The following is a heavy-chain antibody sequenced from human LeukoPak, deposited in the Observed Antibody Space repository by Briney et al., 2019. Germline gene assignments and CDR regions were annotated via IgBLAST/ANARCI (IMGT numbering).Heavy chain of an antibody. CDR3: ATDRSLGGDFDY. CDR2: FDPEDGET. CDR1: GYTLTELS. D-gene: IGHD4-17*01. V-gene: IGHV1-24*01. Sequence: GSVKVSCKVSGYTLTELSMHWVRQAPGKGLEWMGGFDPEDGETIYAQKFQGRVTMTEDTSTDTAYMELSSLRSEDTAVYYCATDRSLGGDFDYWGQGTLVTVSS. J-gene: IGHJ4*02.